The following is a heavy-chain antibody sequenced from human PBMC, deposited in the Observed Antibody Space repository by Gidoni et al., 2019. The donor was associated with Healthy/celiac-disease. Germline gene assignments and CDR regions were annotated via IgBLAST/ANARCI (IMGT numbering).Heavy chain of an antibody. D-gene: IGHD6-6*01. CDR3: VKNSIAARLEV. CDR1: GFTFSSYA. V-gene: IGHV3-64D*06. J-gene: IGHJ4*02. CDR2: ISSNGGST. Sequence: EVQLVESGGGLVQPGGSLRLSGSASGFTFSSYAMHWVRQAPGKGLEYVSAISSNGGSTYYADSVKGRFTISRDNSKNTLYLQMSSLRAEDTAVYYCVKNSIAARLEVWGQGTLVTVSS.